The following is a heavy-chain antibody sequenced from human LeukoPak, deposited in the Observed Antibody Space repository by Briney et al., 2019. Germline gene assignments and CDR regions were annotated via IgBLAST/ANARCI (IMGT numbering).Heavy chain of an antibody. CDR3: ATVRYYYDSSGYYLDY. V-gene: IGHV1-24*01. CDR1: GYTLTELS. J-gene: IGHJ4*02. D-gene: IGHD3-22*01. Sequence: ASVTVSFKVSGYTLTELSMHWVRQPPGKGHEWMGGFDPEDGETIYAHKFQGRVTMTEDTSTDTAYMELSSLRSEDTAVYYCATVRYYYDSSGYYLDYWGQGTLVTVSS. CDR2: FDPEDGET.